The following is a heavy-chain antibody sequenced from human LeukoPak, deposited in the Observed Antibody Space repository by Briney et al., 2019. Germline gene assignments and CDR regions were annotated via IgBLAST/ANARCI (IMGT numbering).Heavy chain of an antibody. V-gene: IGHV4-34*01. CDR1: GGSFSGYY. CDR2: INHSGST. CDR3: ARGKVPYYFDY. J-gene: IGHJ4*02. Sequence: SETLSLTCAVYGGSFSGYYWSWIRQPPGKGLEWIGEINHSGSTNYNPSLKSRVTISVDTSKNQFSLKLSSATAADTAVYYCARGKVPYYFDYWGQGTLVTVSS.